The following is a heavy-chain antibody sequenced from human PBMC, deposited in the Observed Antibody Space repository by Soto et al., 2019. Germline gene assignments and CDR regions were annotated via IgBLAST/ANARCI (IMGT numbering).Heavy chain of an antibody. Sequence: EVQLVESGGGLVQPGGSLRLSCEVSGFTFSIHAMNWVRQAPGKGLEWVAYIHGTRSIIYYADSVKGRFTISGDNAKNSLFLQMDSLRDEDTAVYYCARDARNADYDYWGQGTLVTVSS. CDR3: ARDARNADYDY. V-gene: IGHV3-48*02. CDR1: GFTFSIHA. D-gene: IGHD3-16*01. CDR2: IHGTRSII. J-gene: IGHJ4*02.